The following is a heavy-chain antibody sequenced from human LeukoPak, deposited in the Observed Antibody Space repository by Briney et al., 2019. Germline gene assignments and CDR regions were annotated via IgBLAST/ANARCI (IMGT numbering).Heavy chain of an antibody. Sequence: GGSLRLSCAASGFTFSSYAMSWVRQAPGKGLEWVSAIGGSGDSTYYPDSVKGRFTISRDISKNTLYLQMNSLRAEDTAIYYCAKNVAASPFRYFDSWGQGTLVTVSS. V-gene: IGHV3-23*01. D-gene: IGHD6-13*01. CDR1: GFTFSSYA. CDR2: IGGSGDST. CDR3: AKNVAASPFRYFDS. J-gene: IGHJ4*02.